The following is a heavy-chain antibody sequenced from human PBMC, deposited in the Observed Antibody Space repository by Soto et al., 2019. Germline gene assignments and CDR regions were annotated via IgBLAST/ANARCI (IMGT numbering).Heavy chain of an antibody. J-gene: IGHJ5*01. D-gene: IGHD2-15*01. V-gene: IGHV4-30-4*01. CDR2: IYKSATT. Sequence: LSLTCSVSGDSISTVDYFWAWIRQPPGQALEYIGYIYKSATTYYNPSFESRVAISLDTSKSQFSLNVTSVTAADTAVYFCARGRYCLTGRCFPNWFDSWGQGTLVTAPQ. CDR1: GDSISTVDYF. CDR3: ARGRYCLTGRCFPNWFDS.